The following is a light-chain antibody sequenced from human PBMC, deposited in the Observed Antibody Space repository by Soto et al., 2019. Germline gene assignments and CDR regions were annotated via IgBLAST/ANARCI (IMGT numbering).Light chain of an antibody. CDR1: QGIRND. CDR3: LQDYNYPYT. CDR2: AAS. Sequence: AIQMTQSPSSLSASVGDRVTITCRASQGIRNDLGWYHQKPGKAPKLLIYAASSLQSGVPSRFSGSGSGTDFTLTISSLQPEDCATYYCLQDYNYPYTFGQGTKLEIK. J-gene: IGKJ2*01. V-gene: IGKV1-6*01.